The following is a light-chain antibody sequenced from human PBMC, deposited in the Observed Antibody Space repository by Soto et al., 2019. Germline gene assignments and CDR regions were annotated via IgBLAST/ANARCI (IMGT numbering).Light chain of an antibody. CDR1: QSVSSY. V-gene: IGKV3-11*01. CDR3: QQRSNWPAVT. Sequence: EIVLTQSPATLSLSPGERATLSCRASQSVSSYLAWYQQKPGQAPRLLMYDASNRATGIPARFSGSGSGTDFTLTISSLEPEDVAVYYCQQRSNWPAVTFGGGTKVEIK. CDR2: DAS. J-gene: IGKJ4*01.